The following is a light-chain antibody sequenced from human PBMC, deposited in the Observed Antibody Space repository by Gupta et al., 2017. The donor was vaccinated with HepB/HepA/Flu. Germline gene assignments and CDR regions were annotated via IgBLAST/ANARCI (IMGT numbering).Light chain of an antibody. Sequence: DIQMTQSPSSLSASVGDRVTITCRASQSISRYLNWFQQKPGQAPNLLIYARSNLQSGVPSRFSGRGSGTDFTLIISRLQPEDFATYYCQQTDNTPYTFGQGTKLEIK. CDR1: QSISRY. J-gene: IGKJ2*01. V-gene: IGKV1-39*01. CDR3: QQTDNTPYT. CDR2: ARS.